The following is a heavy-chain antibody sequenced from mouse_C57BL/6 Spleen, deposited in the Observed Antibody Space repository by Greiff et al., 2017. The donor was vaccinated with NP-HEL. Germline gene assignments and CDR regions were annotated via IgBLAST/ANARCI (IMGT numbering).Heavy chain of an antibody. CDR1: GYTFTSYW. CDR2: IDPSDSYT. D-gene: IGHD1-1*01. CDR3: ARRGGSSYVYWYFDV. Sequence: QVQLQQPGAELVKPGASVKLSCKASGYTFTSYWMQWVKQRPGQGLEWIGEIDPSDSYTNYNQKFKGKATLTVDTSSSTAYMQLSSLTSEDSAVYYCARRGGSSYVYWYFDVWGTGTTVTVSS. V-gene: IGHV1-50*01. J-gene: IGHJ1*03.